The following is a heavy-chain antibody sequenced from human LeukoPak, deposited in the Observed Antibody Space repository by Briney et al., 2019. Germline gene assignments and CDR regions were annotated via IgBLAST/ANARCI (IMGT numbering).Heavy chain of an antibody. CDR1: GFTFDDYG. CDR3: AKDHNYDSMAFDY. CDR2: INWNGGST. V-gene: IGHV3-20*04. Sequence: PGGSLRLSCAASGFTFDDYGMSWVRHAPGKGLEWVSGINWNGGSTGYADSVKGRFTISRDNAKNSLYLQMKSLRAEDTALYYCAKDHNYDSMAFDYWGQGTLVTVSS. D-gene: IGHD3-22*01. J-gene: IGHJ4*02.